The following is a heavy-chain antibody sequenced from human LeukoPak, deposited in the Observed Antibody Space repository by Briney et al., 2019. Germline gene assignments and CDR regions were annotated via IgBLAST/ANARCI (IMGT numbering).Heavy chain of an antibody. D-gene: IGHD6-6*01. CDR2: IYHSGST. J-gene: IGHJ3*02. CDR1: GGSISSGGYY. Sequence: SETLPLTCTVSGGSISSGGYYWSWIRQPPGKGLEWIGYIYHSGSTYYNPSLKSRVTISVDRSKNQFSLKLSSVTAADTAVYYCARGILADRPDAFDIWGQGTMVTVSS. V-gene: IGHV4-30-2*01. CDR3: ARGILADRPDAFDI.